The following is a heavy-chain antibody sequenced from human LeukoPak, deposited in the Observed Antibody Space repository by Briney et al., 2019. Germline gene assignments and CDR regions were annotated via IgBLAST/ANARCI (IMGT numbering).Heavy chain of an antibody. D-gene: IGHD3-10*01. J-gene: IGHJ4*02. Sequence: GESLKISCKGSGYSFTSYWIGWVRQMPGKGLEWMGFIYPGDSDTRYSPSFQGQVTISADKSISTAYLQWSSLKASDTAMYYCARLYGSGSYYNPVDYWGQGTLVTVSS. CDR2: IYPGDSDT. CDR1: GYSFTSYW. V-gene: IGHV5-51*01. CDR3: ARLYGSGSYYNPVDY.